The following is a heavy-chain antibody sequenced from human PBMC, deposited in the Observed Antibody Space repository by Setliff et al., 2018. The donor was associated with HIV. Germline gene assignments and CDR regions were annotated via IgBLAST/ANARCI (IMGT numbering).Heavy chain of an antibody. V-gene: IGHV4-30-4*08. CDR1: GGSISSDDYY. Sequence: SETLSLTCTVSGGSISSDDYYWNWIRQPPGKGLEWIGYITYSGSAYYNPSLKSRVTISVDRSKNQFSLELSSVTAADTAVYYCARDQKGYSYGYFDSWGQGTLVTVSS. D-gene: IGHD5-18*01. CDR3: ARDQKGYSYGYFDS. CDR2: ITYSGSA. J-gene: IGHJ4*02.